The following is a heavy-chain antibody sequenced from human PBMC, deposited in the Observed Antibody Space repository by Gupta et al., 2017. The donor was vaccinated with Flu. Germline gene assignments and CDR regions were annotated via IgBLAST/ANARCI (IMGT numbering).Heavy chain of an antibody. V-gene: IGHV3-30*18. Sequence: GFTFSSYGMHWFRQAPGKGLEWVAVISYDGSNKYYADSVKGRFIISRDNSKNTVFLQMNSLRPEDTAVYYCTKDPDYWGQGTLVTVSS. CDR2: ISYDGSNK. J-gene: IGHJ4*02. CDR1: GFTFSSYG. CDR3: TKDPDY.